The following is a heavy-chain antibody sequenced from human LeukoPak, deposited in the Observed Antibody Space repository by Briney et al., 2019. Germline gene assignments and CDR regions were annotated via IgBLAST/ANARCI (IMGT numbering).Heavy chain of an antibody. J-gene: IGHJ4*02. CDR1: GFTFTTYS. D-gene: IGHD3-16*01. CDR2: IFPSGAKT. V-gene: IGHV3-23*01. Sequence: GGSLRLSCAASGFTFTTYSMTWVRQAPGKGLEWVSSIFPSGAKTFYADSVKGRFTISRDSGTNTVYLQMSSLRAEDTAVYYCATSVITRFDNWGQGTLVTVSS. CDR3: ATSVITRFDN.